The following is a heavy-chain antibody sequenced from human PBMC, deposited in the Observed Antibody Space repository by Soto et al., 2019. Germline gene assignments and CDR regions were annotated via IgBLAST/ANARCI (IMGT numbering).Heavy chain of an antibody. CDR3: VKDRDFSGRLSGY. D-gene: IGHD1-26*01. CDR1: GYTFTSYG. Sequence: QVKLVQSGAEVKKPGASVKVSCKAFGYTFTSYGITWVRQAPGQGLEWMGWISTSHCSTSYAQKVQGRLIMTRDTATSTAYRELRSLRSGDTAVYYCVKDRDFSGRLSGYWGQGSLVTVSS. CDR2: ISTSHCST. J-gene: IGHJ4*02. V-gene: IGHV1-18*01.